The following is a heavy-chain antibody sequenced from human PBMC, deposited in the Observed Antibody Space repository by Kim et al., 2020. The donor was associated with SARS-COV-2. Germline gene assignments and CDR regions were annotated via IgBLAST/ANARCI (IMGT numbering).Heavy chain of an antibody. V-gene: IGHV3-30*07. J-gene: IGHJ4*02. CDR3: ARDQDYYDSSGYPGDY. Sequence: SVKGRFTISSDKSKHTLYLQMNSLRAEDTAVYYCARDQDYYDSSGYPGDYWGQGTLVTVSS. D-gene: IGHD3-22*01.